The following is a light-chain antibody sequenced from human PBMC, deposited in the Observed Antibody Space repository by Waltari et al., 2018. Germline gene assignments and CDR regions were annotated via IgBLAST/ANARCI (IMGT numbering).Light chain of an antibody. CDR3: CSYAGSYTYVV. V-gene: IGLV2-11*01. CDR1: SSAVGTYNY. CDR2: YVT. J-gene: IGLJ2*01. Sequence: QSALTQPRSVSGSPGQSVTISCTGTSSAVGTYNYVSWYQQHPGKAPKLMIYYVTKRPSRVPDRFPGSKSGNTASLTISGLQADDEADYYCCSYAGSYTYVVFGGGTRLTVL.